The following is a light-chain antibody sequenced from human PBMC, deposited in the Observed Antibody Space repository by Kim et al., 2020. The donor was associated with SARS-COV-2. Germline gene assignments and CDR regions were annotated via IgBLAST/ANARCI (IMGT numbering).Light chain of an antibody. CDR2: GAS. CDR1: KSVSSN. CDR3: KHNDTSVIT. Sequence: ERVMAQSLATLSVSPGERVTRSFRASKSVSSNIGCYQQKPGKAPRLLIYGASSRATGIPARFSGSGSGTEFTLTISSLQSEDFAIYYCKHNDTSVIT. J-gene: IGKJ5*01. V-gene: IGKV3D-15*01.